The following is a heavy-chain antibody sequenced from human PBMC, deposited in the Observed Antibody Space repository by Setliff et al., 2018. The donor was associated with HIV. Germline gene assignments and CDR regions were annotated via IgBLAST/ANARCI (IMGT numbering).Heavy chain of an antibody. Sequence: GGSLRLSCAASGFTISHHWMTWVRQAPGKGLEWVANIKQDGTENYYVDSVKGRFTISRDNAKNSLYLQMNSLRAEDTAVYYCASARIPTGGTSTSFDYWGQGTLVTVSS. J-gene: IGHJ4*02. CDR2: IKQDGTEN. CDR3: ASARIPTGGTSTSFDY. V-gene: IGHV3-7*01. D-gene: IGHD1-1*01. CDR1: GFTISHHW.